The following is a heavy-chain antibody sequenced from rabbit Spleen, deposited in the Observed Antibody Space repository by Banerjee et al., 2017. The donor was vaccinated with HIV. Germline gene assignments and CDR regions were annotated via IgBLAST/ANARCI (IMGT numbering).Heavy chain of an antibody. Sequence: QSLEESGGDLVKPGGTLTLTCKASGFSLFSYWMCWVRQPPGKGPEWIACVAAGVSLTSYYATWAKGRFTISKTSSTTVTLQMTSLTAADTATYFCARSGYGAYGYFNLWGQGTLVTVS. J-gene: IGHJ4*01. CDR3: ARSGYGAYGYFNL. CDR1: GFSLFSYW. V-gene: IGHV1S40*01. CDR2: VAAGVSLTS. D-gene: IGHD6-1*01.